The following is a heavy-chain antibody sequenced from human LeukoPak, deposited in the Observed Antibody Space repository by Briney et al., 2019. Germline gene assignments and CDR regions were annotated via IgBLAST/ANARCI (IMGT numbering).Heavy chain of an antibody. Sequence: GGSLRLSCAASGYTFTSYYMHWVRQAPGQGLEWMGIINPSGGSTSYAQKFQGRVTMTRDTSTSTVYMELSSLRSEDTAVYYCARTGSGWYRLRYYFDYWGQGTLVTVSS. J-gene: IGHJ4*02. CDR1: GYTFTSYY. CDR2: INPSGGST. V-gene: IGHV1-46*01. CDR3: ARTGSGWYRLRYYFDY. D-gene: IGHD6-19*01.